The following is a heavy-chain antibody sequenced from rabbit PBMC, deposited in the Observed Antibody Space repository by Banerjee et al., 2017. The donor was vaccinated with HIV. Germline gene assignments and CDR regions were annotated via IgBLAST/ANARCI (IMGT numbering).Heavy chain of an antibody. CDR1: GVSFSSTYY. CDR2: INNGGGST. V-gene: IGHV1S40*01. CDR3: ARSYGDSGYSSYYL. D-gene: IGHD1-1*01. Sequence: QSLEESGGDLVKPGASLTLTCTASGVSFSSTYYMCWVRQAPGKGLEWIACINNGGGSTYYASWAKGRFTISKTSSTTVTLHMTSLTAADTATYFCARSYGDSGYSSYYLWGQGTLVTVS. J-gene: IGHJ4*01.